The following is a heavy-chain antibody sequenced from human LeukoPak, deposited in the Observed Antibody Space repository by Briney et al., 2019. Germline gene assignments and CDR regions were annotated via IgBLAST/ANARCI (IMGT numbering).Heavy chain of an antibody. D-gene: IGHD5-12*01. CDR2: IYYSGIT. CDR1: GASIGSGPYY. CDR3: GRVTGYDYVDS. J-gene: IGHJ4*02. V-gene: IGHV4-31*03. Sequence: PSQTLSLTCSVSGASIGSGPYYWNWIRQHPGKGLEWIGYIYYSGITYYNPSLKSRLTISVDTSRNQFSLNPISVTAADTAMYYCGRVTGYDYVDSWGQGTLVTISS.